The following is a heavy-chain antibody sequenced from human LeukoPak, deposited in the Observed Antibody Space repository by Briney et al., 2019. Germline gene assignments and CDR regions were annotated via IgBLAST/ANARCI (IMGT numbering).Heavy chain of an antibody. CDR2: IYYSGST. J-gene: IGHJ4*02. D-gene: IGHD3-3*01. CDR3: ARVNVGRDDCWISPGEYYFDY. CDR1: GGSISSYY. Sequence: PSETLSLTCTVSGGSISSYYWSWIRQPPGKGLEWIGYIYYSGSTNYNPSLKSRVTISVDTSKNQFSLKLSSVTAADTAVYYCARVNVGRDDCWISPGEYYFDYWGQGTLVTVSS. V-gene: IGHV4-59*01.